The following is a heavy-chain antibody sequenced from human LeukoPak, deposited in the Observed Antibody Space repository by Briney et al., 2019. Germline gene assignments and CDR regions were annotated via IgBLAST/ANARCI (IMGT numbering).Heavy chain of an antibody. CDR1: GDSVSSKSAA. J-gene: IGHJ4*02. D-gene: IGHD6-19*01. Sequence: SQTLSLTCAISGDSVSSKSAAWNWIRQSPSRGLEWLGRTYYRSKWYHEYAVSVKSRITINPDTSKNQFSLQLNSVTPEDTAVYYCARDFSSVIGYFDYWGQGTLVTVSS. CDR3: ARDFSSVIGYFDY. CDR2: TYYRSKWYH. V-gene: IGHV6-1*01.